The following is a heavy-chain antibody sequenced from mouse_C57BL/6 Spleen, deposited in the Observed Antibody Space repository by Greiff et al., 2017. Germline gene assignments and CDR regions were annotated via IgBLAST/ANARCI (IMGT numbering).Heavy chain of an antibody. CDR2: ISDGGSYT. V-gene: IGHV5-4*03. CDR1: GFTFSSYA. J-gene: IGHJ3*01. Sequence: EVKLMESGGGLVKPGGSLKLSCAASGFTFSSYAMSWVRQTPEKRLEWVATISDGGSYTYYPDNVKGRFTLSRDNAKNNLYLQMRHLKSEDTARYYCARIGNYDSGFAYWGQGTLVTVSA. CDR3: ARIGNYDSGFAY. D-gene: IGHD2-4*01.